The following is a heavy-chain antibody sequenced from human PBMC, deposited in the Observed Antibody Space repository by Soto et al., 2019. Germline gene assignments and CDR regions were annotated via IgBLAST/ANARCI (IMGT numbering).Heavy chain of an antibody. CDR2: INPSGGST. J-gene: IGHJ4*02. Sequence: ASVKVSCKTAGYTFSSYYIHWVRQAPGQGLEWMGIINPSGGSTSYAQKFQGRVTMTRDTSTSTVYMELSSLRSEDTAVYYCARVYCSGGSCYGIDYWGQGTLVTVSS. V-gene: IGHV1-46*01. CDR1: GYTFSSYY. CDR3: ARVYCSGGSCYGIDY. D-gene: IGHD2-15*01.